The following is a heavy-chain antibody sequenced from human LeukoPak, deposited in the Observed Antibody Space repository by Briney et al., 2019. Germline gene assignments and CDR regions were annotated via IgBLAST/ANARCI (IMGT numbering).Heavy chain of an antibody. J-gene: IGHJ4*02. V-gene: IGHV1-46*01. CDR2: INPSGGST. CDR3: AAGRWLRSGSDY. Sequence: ASVKVSCKASGYTFTTYYIHWVRQAPGQGLEWMGIINPSGGSTNYAQKFQGRLTMTRDTSTSTVCVELSSLRSDDTAVYFCAAGRWLRSGSDYWGQGTLVTVSS. D-gene: IGHD5-12*01. CDR1: GYTFTTYY.